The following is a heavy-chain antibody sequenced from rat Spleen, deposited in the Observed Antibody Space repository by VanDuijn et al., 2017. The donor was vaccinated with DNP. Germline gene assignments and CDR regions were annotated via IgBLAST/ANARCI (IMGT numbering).Heavy chain of an antibody. CDR1: GFTFSDYY. J-gene: IGHJ2*01. V-gene: IGHV5-25*01. CDR2: IGSDGYAP. CDR3: ARPDY. Sequence: EVQLVESGGGLVQPGRSLKLSCAASGFTFSDYYMAWVRQAPTECLKWVAYIGSDGYAPYYGDSVKGRFTISRDNAKGTLHLQMDSLRSEDMATYYCARPDYWGQGVMVTVSS.